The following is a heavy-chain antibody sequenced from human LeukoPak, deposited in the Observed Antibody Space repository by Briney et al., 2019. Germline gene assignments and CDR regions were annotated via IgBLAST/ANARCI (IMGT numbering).Heavy chain of an antibody. D-gene: IGHD6-6*01. V-gene: IGHV4-4*07. CDR1: GGSISSYY. CDR2: IYTSGST. J-gene: IGHJ4*02. Sequence: SETLSLTCTVSGGSISSYYWSWIRQPAGRGLEWIGRIYTSGSTNYNPSLKSRVTMSVDTSKNQFSLKLSSVTAADTAVYYCARDRIAARPGDYFDYWGQGTLVTVSS. CDR3: ARDRIAARPGDYFDY.